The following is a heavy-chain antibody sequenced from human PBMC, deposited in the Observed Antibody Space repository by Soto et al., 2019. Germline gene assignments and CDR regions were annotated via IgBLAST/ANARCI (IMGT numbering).Heavy chain of an antibody. CDR1: GYTFTTYG. J-gene: IGHJ4*02. D-gene: IGHD2-15*01. Sequence: QVQLVQSGAEVKRPGASVKVSCKASGYTFTTYGFNWVRQAPGRGLEWMGWISPYNGDTNYAQNFQGRVTLTTDTSTSTAYMELRSLTSDDTAVYYCARTRRAQMIVLESATRFDYWGQGTLVTVSS. V-gene: IGHV1-18*04. CDR3: ARTRRAQMIVLESATRFDY. CDR2: ISPYNGDT.